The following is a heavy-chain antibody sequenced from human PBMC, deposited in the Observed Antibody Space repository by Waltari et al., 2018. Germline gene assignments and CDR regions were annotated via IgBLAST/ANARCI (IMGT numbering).Heavy chain of an antibody. V-gene: IGHV4-4*02. CDR3: ARFRRGVVVPAYYFDY. Sequence: QVQLQESGPGLVKPSGTLSLTCAVSGGSISSSHWWSWVSQPPGKGLEWLGEIYHSGSTNYNPSLKSRVTISVDKSKNQFSLKLSSVTAADTAVYYCARFRRGVVVPAYYFDYWGQGTLVTVSS. CDR1: GGSISSSHW. CDR2: IYHSGST. D-gene: IGHD2-2*01. J-gene: IGHJ4*02.